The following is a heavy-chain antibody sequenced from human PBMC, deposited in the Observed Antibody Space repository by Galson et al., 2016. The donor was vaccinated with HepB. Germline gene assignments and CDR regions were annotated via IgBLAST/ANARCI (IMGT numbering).Heavy chain of an antibody. CDR2: ISWNSGSI. CDR1: GFTFGDYA. Sequence: SLRLSCAASGFTFGDYAMHWVRQAPGKGLEWVSGISWNSGSIDYADPVKGRFTVSRDNSKNTLFLQMNSLRAEDTAVYYCAKATLVATITEFDYWGQGTLVIVSS. V-gene: IGHV3-9*01. CDR3: AKATLVATITEFDY. D-gene: IGHD5-12*01. J-gene: IGHJ4*02.